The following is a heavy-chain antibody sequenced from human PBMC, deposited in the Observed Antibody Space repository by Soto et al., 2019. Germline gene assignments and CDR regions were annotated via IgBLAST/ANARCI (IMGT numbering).Heavy chain of an antibody. J-gene: IGHJ4*02. CDR2: ISSSSSYI. CDR3: ARGVSSWYYFDY. V-gene: IGHV3-21*01. CDR1: GFTFSSYS. Sequence: GGSLRLSCAASGFTFSSYSMNWVRQAPGKGLEWVSSISSSSSYIYYADSVKGRFTISRDNAKNSLYLQMNSLRAEDTAVYYCARGVSSWYYFDYWGQGTLVTVSS. D-gene: IGHD6-13*01.